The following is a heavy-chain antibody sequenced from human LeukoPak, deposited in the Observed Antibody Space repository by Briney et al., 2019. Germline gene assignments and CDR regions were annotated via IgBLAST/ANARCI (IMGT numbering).Heavy chain of an antibody. CDR2: IIPIFGTA. D-gene: IGHD6-19*01. CDR3: TKDIGYTSGQGFDY. V-gene: IGHV1-69*13. CDR1: GGTFSSYA. Sequence: GASVKVSCKASGGTFSSYAISWVRQAPGQGLEWMGGIIPIFGTANYAQKFQGRVTITADESTSTAYMELSSLRSEDTAVYYCTKDIGYTSGQGFDYWGQGTLVTVSS. J-gene: IGHJ4*02.